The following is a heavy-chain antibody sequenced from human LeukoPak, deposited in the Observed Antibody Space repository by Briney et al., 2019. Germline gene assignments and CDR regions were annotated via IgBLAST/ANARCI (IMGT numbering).Heavy chain of an antibody. CDR3: ARVCEAESSGGMGV. Sequence: SETLSLTCTVSGGSISSYYWSWIRQPPGKGLEWIGYIYYSGSTNYNPSLKSRVTISVDTSKNQFSLKLSSVTAADTAVYYCARVCEAESSGGMGVWGKGTTVTISS. CDR1: GGSISSYY. D-gene: IGHD3-22*01. CDR2: IYYSGST. V-gene: IGHV4-59*01. J-gene: IGHJ6*04.